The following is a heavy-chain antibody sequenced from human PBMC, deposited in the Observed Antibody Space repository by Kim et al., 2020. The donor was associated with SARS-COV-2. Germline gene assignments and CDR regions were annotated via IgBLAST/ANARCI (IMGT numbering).Heavy chain of an antibody. CDR3: ARDLGSYGY. CDR2: GST. D-gene: IGHD1-26*01. Sequence: GSTYYADSVKGRFTISRHNSKNTLYLQMNSLRAEDTAVYYCARDLGSYGYWGQGTLVTVSS. V-gene: IGHV3-53*04. J-gene: IGHJ4*02.